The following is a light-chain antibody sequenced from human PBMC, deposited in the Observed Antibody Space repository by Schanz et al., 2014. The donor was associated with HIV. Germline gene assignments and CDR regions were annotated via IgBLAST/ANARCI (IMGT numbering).Light chain of an antibody. V-gene: IGKV3-15*01. Sequence: VVMTQSPATLSVSLGERATLSCRASQSVSSNLAWYQQKPGQAPRLLIYAASTRATGIPARFSGSRSGTEFSLTINSLQSEDFAVYFCQQFHLWPVTFGQGTRLEIK. CDR3: QQFHLWPVT. CDR1: QSVSSN. J-gene: IGKJ5*01. CDR2: AAS.